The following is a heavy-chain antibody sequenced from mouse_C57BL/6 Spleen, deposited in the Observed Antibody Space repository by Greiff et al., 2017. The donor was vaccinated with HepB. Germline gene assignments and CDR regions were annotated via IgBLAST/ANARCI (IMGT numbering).Heavy chain of an antibody. Sequence: EVQGVESGGGLVKPGGSLKLSCAASGFTFSSYAMSWVRQTPEKRLEWVATISDGGSYTYYPDNVKGRFTISRDNAKNNLYLQMSHLKSEDTAMYYCARDRGTTVVAYYFDYWGQGTTLTVSS. V-gene: IGHV5-4*01. CDR2: ISDGGSYT. CDR3: ARDRGTTVVAYYFDY. D-gene: IGHD1-1*01. J-gene: IGHJ2*01. CDR1: GFTFSSYA.